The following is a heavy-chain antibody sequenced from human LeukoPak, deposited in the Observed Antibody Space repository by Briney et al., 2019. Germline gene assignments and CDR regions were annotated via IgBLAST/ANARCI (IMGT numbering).Heavy chain of an antibody. Sequence: GGSLRLSCAASGFTFSSYAMSWVRQAPGKGLEWVSGISGSGGSTHYADSVKDRFTISRDNSKNTLYLQMNSLRAEDTALYYCARGTLKAAATDFDYWGQGTLVTVSS. CDR1: GFTFSSYA. CDR3: ARGTLKAAATDFDY. D-gene: IGHD6-13*01. J-gene: IGHJ4*02. CDR2: ISGSGGST. V-gene: IGHV3-23*01.